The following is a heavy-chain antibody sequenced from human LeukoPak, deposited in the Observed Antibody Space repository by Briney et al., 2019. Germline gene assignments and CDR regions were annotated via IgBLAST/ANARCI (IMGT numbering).Heavy chain of an antibody. CDR1: GFTFSSYG. CDR3: ARKTVVGSYFDY. V-gene: IGHV3-33*01. CDR2: IWYDGSNK. D-gene: IGHD4-23*01. Sequence: GGSLRLSCAASGFTFSSYGMHWVRQAPGKGLEWGAVIWYDGSNKYYADSVKGRSTISRDNSKNTLYLQMNSLRAEDTAVYYCARKTVVGSYFDYWGQGTPVTVSS. J-gene: IGHJ4*02.